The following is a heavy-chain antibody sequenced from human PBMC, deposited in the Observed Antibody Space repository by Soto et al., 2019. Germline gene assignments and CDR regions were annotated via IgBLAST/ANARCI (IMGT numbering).Heavy chain of an antibody. CDR1: GYSLTSYW. V-gene: IGHV5-10-1*01. J-gene: IGHJ6*02. CDR3: ATLQLPKNFYYVMDV. Sequence: GESLKISCKGSGYSLTSYWINWVRQMPGKGLEWMGRIAPSDSHTNYSPSFQGHVTISADKSISTAYLQWSSLEASDTAMYYCATLQLPKNFYYVMDVWGQVPKVTFSS. D-gene: IGHD1-1*01. CDR2: IAPSDSHT.